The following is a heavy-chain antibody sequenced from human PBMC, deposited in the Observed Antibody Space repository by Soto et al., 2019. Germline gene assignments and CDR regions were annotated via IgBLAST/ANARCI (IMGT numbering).Heavy chain of an antibody. CDR2: INPNSGGT. D-gene: IGHD1-7*01. CDR1: GYTFTGYS. J-gene: IGHJ3*02. Sequence: ASVKVSCKASGYTFTGYSMHWVRQAPGQGLEWMGWINPNSGGTNYAQKFQGWVTMTRDTSISTAYMELSRLRSDDTAVYYCARESITGTLDAFDIWGQGTMVTVSS. V-gene: IGHV1-2*04. CDR3: ARESITGTLDAFDI.